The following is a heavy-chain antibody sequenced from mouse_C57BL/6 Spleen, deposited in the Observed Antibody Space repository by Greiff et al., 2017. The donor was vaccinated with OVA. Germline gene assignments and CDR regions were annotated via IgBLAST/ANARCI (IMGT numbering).Heavy chain of an antibody. J-gene: IGHJ4*01. V-gene: IGHV1-64*01. CDR2: IHPNSGST. D-gene: IGHD2-3*01. CDR1: GYTFTSYW. CDR3: ARLDDGYYYAMDY. Sequence: VQLQQPGAELVKPGASVKLSCTASGYTFTSYWMHWVKQRPGQGLEWIGMIHPNSGSTNYNEKFKSKATLTVDKSSSTAYMQISSLTSEDSAVYYGARLDDGYYYAMDYWGQGTSVTVSA.